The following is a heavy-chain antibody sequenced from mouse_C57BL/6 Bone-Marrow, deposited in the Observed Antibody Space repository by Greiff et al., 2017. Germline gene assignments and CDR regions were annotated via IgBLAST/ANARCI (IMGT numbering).Heavy chain of an antibody. V-gene: IGHV1-15*01. D-gene: IGHD1-1*01. CDR2: IDPETGGT. Sequence: SGAELVRPGASVTLSCKASGYTFTDYEMHWVKQTPVHGLEWIGAIDPETGGTAYNQKFKGKAILTADKSSSTAYMELRSLTSEYSAVYYCTSSGYYGRCYGWGQGTLVTVSA. CDR3: TSSGYYGRCYG. J-gene: IGHJ3*01. CDR1: GYTFTDYE.